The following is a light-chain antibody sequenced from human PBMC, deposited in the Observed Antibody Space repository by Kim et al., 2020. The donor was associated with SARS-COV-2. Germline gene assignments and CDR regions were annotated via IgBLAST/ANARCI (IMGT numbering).Light chain of an antibody. CDR3: AAWDDSLNGPV. J-gene: IGLJ3*02. Sequence: QSVLTQPPSASGTPGQRVTISCSGSSSNIGSNTVNWYQQPPGTAPKLLIYSNNQRPSGVPARFSGSKSGTSASLAISGLQSEDEADYYCAAWDDSLNGPVFGGGTQLTVL. V-gene: IGLV1-44*01. CDR2: SNN. CDR1: SSNIGSNT.